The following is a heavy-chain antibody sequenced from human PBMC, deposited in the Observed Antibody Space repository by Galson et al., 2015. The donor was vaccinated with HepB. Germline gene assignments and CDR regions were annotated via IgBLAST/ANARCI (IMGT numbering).Heavy chain of an antibody. Sequence: SLRLSCAASGFTFSSYSMNWVRQAPGKGLEWVSSISSSSSYIYYADSVKGRFTISRDNAKNSLYLQMNSLRAEDTAVYYCARERGGFGELMPVDYWGQGTLVTVSS. CDR3: ARERGGFGELMPVDY. D-gene: IGHD3-10*01. CDR2: ISSSSSYI. V-gene: IGHV3-21*01. J-gene: IGHJ4*02. CDR1: GFTFSSYS.